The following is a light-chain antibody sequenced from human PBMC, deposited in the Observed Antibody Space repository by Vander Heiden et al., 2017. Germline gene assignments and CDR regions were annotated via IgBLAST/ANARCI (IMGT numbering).Light chain of an antibody. CDR1: QSVLYSSNNKNY. CDR3: QQYYSTQT. Sequence: DIVMTQSLASLAVSLGERATINCKSSQSVLYSSNNKNYLAWYQQKPRQPPKLLIYWASTREAGVPDRFSGSGSGTDFTLTISSLQAEDVAVYYCQQYYSTQTFGPGTKVDIK. CDR2: WAS. V-gene: IGKV4-1*01. J-gene: IGKJ3*01.